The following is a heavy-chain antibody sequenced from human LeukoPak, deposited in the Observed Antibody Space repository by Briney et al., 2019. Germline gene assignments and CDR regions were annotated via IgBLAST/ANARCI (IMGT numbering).Heavy chain of an antibody. CDR1: GFSFSSYA. Sequence: PGGSLRLSCAASGFSFSSYAMIWVRQAPGKGLEWVSGISGSGGFTYYADSVKGRFTISRDNSKNTLYLQMNSLRAEDTAVYYCAKDTWFGELLKGQHFGYWGQGTLVTVSS. CDR3: AKDTWFGELLKGQHFGY. V-gene: IGHV3-23*01. D-gene: IGHD3-10*01. J-gene: IGHJ4*02. CDR2: ISGSGGFT.